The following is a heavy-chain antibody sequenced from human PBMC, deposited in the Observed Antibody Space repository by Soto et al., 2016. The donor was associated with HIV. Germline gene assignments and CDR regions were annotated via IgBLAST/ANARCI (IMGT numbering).Heavy chain of an antibody. Sequence: QVQLQESGPGLVKPSETLSLTCAVSGSSITNLFYWGWIRQPPGKGLEWIGTIYQSEATYYNPSLKSRVNISVDTSKNQFSLKLRSGTAADTAVYYCTRSVTSPRGDVWGKGPRSPGLL. CDR2: IYQSEAT. J-gene: IGHJ6*04. D-gene: IGHD2-2*01. V-gene: IGHV4-38-2*01. CDR3: TRSVTSPRGDV. CDR1: GSSITNLFY.